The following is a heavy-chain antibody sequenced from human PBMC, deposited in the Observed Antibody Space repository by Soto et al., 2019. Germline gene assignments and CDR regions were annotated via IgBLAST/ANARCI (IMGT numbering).Heavy chain of an antibody. CDR1: GFTFSSYP. J-gene: IGHJ5*02. CDR3: VRCWGTGDGSNLGYNWLDP. D-gene: IGHD1-1*01. V-gene: IGHV3-30-3*01. CDR2: ISYDETSK. Sequence: QVQLVESGGGVVQSGRSLRLSCAASGFTFSSYPMHWVRQAPGKGLEWVAVISYDETSKYYADSVKGRFTISRDNSKITLYLQMNSLRAEDTAVYYCVRCWGTGDGSNLGYNWLDPWGQGTLVTVSS.